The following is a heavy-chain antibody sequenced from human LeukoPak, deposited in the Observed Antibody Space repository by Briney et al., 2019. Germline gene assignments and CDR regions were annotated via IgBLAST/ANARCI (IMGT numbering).Heavy chain of an antibody. Sequence: ASVKVSCKAFGYTFTSNYMHWVRQAPGQGPEWMGVISPSGGSTTYAQKFQGRVTLTRDMSTSTDYLELSSLRSEDTAVYYCARHNPYYDFWSGYYVPYYFDYWGQGTLVTVSS. CDR1: GYTFTSNY. CDR2: ISPSGGST. J-gene: IGHJ4*02. D-gene: IGHD3-3*01. V-gene: IGHV1-46*01. CDR3: ARHNPYYDFWSGYYVPYYFDY.